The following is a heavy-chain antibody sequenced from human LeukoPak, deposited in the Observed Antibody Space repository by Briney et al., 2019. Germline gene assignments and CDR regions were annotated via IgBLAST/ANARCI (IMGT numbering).Heavy chain of an antibody. CDR2: IYYSGST. CDR3: ARDQFEGYMDV. V-gene: IGHV4-30-4*08. Sequence: SETLSLTCTVSGGSISSGDYYWSWIRQPPGKGLEWIGYIYYSGSTYYNPSLKSRVTISVDTSKNQFSLKLSSVTAADTAVYYCARDQFEGYMDVWGKGTTVTVSS. J-gene: IGHJ6*03. CDR1: GGSISSGDYY. D-gene: IGHD3-16*01.